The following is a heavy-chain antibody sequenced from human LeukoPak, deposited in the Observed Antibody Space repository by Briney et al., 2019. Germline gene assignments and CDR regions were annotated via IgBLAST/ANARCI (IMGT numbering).Heavy chain of an antibody. J-gene: IGHJ4*02. CDR1: GGTFSSYA. V-gene: IGHV1-69*04. Sequence: SEKVSCKASGGTFSSYAISWVRQAPGQGLEWMGRIIPILGIANYAQKFQGRVTITADKSTSTAYMELSSLRSEDTAVYYCARDIRSSGWYEGSYFDYWGQGTLVTVSS. CDR3: ARDIRSSGWYEGSYFDY. CDR2: IIPILGIA. D-gene: IGHD6-19*01.